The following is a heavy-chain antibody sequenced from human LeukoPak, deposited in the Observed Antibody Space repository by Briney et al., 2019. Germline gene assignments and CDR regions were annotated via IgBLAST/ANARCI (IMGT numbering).Heavy chain of an antibody. D-gene: IGHD6-19*01. V-gene: IGHV3-30-3*01. CDR3: ARDPQGIAVAGSPSWFDP. J-gene: IGHJ5*02. CDR2: ISYDGSNK. CDR1: GFTFSSYA. Sequence: GRSLRLSCAASGFTFSSYAMHWVRQAPGKGLEWVAVISYDGSNKYYADSVKGRFTISRDNSKNTLYLQMNSLRAEDTAVYYCARDPQGIAVAGSPSWFDPWGQGTLVTVSS.